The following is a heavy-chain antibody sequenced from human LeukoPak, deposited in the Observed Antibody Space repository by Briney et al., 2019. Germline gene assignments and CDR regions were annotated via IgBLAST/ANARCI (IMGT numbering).Heavy chain of an antibody. CDR3: ARGVHSVLEWLSSLYYYYGMDV. CDR1: GYTFTSYY. Sequence: ASVKVSCKASGYTFTSYYMHWVRRAPGQGLEWMGIINPSGGSTSYAQKFQGRVTMTRDTSTSTVYMELSSLRSEDTAVYYCARGVHSVLEWLSSLYYYYGMDVWGQGTTVTVSS. J-gene: IGHJ6*02. CDR2: INPSGGST. V-gene: IGHV1-46*01. D-gene: IGHD3-3*01.